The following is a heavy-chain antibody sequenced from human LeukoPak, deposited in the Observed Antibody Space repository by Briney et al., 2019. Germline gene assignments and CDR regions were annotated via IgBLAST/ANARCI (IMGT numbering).Heavy chain of an antibody. D-gene: IGHD1-26*01. CDR1: GYTFITYG. Sequence: ASVNVSCKASGYTFITYGITWVRQAPGQGLEWMGWITPYNGDTNYAQNLQDRVTMTTDTSTSTAYMELRSPRSDDTAVYFCARVAGVSYNYFDSWGQGTLVTVSS. J-gene: IGHJ4*02. CDR2: ITPYNGDT. V-gene: IGHV1-18*01. CDR3: ARVAGVSYNYFDS.